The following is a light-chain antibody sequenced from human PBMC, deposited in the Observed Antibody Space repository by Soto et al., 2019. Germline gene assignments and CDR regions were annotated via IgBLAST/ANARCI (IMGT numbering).Light chain of an antibody. Sequence: SYELTQPPSVSVAPGKTARITCGGNNIGSKSVHWYQQKPGQAPVLVIYYDSDRPSGIPERFSGSNSGNTATLTISRVEAGDEADYYCQVWYSSSAYVVFGGGTKLTVL. V-gene: IGLV3-21*04. CDR1: NIGSKS. J-gene: IGLJ2*01. CDR2: YDS. CDR3: QVWYSSSAYVV.